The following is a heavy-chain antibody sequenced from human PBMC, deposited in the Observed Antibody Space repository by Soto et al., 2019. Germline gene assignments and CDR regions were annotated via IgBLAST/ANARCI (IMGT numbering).Heavy chain of an antibody. CDR1: GFTFSTYA. D-gene: IGHD2-2*01. J-gene: IGHJ4*02. V-gene: IGHV3-23*01. CDR2: ISGRGGGT. Sequence: PGGSLRLSCAASGFTFSTYAMSWVRQAPGKGLEWVSAISGRGGGTFYADSVKGRFTIARDNSKNTLFLQMNRLRAEDTAVYFCARQMTSSTNYYDYWGQGTLVTVSS. CDR3: ARQMTSSTNYYDY.